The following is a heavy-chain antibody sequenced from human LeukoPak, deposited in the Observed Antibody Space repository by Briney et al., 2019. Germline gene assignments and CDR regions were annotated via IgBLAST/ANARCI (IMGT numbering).Heavy chain of an antibody. D-gene: IGHD1-26*01. J-gene: IGHJ4*02. CDR2: MNPNSGNT. CDR3: ARVVVGALALDY. CDR1: GYTFTSYD. Sequence: GASVKVSCKASGYTFTSYDINWVRQATGQGLEWMGWMNPNSGNTGYAQKFQGRVTMTRNTSISTAYMELSSLRSEDTAVYYCARVVVGALALDYWGQGTLVTVSS. V-gene: IGHV1-8*01.